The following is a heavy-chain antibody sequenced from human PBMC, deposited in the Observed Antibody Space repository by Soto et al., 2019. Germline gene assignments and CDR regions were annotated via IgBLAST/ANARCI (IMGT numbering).Heavy chain of an antibody. V-gene: IGHV1-18*04. CDR1: GYTFTSYG. D-gene: IGHD2-2*01. CDR2: ISAYNGNT. Sequence: QVQLVQSGAEVKKPGASVKVSCKASGYTFTSYGISWVRQAPGQGLEWMGWISAYNGNTNDAQKLQGRVTMTTDKSTSTDYMELRSLRSDDTAVYYCVRALQAIVVVPAALPSDYYGMDVWGQGTTVTVSS. CDR3: VRALQAIVVVPAALPSDYYGMDV. J-gene: IGHJ6*02.